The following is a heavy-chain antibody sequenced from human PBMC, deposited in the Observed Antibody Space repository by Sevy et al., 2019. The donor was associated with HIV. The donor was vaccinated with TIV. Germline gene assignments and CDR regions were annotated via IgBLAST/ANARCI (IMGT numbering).Heavy chain of an antibody. Sequence: SETLSLTCTVSGGSISSGGYYWSWIRQHPGKGLERIGYIYYSGSTYYNPSLKSRVTISVDTSKNQFSLKLSSVTAADTAVYYCARESIQFTRGHDYGDYFIDYWGQGTLVTVSS. J-gene: IGHJ4*02. CDR1: GGSISSGGYY. CDR2: IYYSGST. V-gene: IGHV4-31*03. D-gene: IGHD4-17*01. CDR3: ARESIQFTRGHDYGDYFIDY.